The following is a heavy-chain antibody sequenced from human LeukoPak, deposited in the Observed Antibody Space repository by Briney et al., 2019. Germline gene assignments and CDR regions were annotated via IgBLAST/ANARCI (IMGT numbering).Heavy chain of an antibody. Sequence: GGSLRLSCAVSGITLSNYGMSWVRQAPGKGLEWVSAASGSGNTTYYADSVKGRFTISRDNSKNTLYLQMNSLRAEDTAVYYCAKAYCSSTSCYRGLFDSWGQGTLVTVSS. J-gene: IGHJ4*02. D-gene: IGHD2-2*01. V-gene: IGHV3-23*01. CDR2: ASGSGNTT. CDR1: GITLSNYG. CDR3: AKAYCSSTSCYRGLFDS.